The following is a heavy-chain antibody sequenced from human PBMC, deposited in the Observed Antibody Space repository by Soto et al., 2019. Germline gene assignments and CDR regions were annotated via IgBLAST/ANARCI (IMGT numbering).Heavy chain of an antibody. CDR1: GGSFSGYY. D-gene: IGHD3-3*01. CDR3: ARSREEITIFGVVIPHGWFDP. CDR2: INHSGST. J-gene: IGHJ5*02. Sequence: XATLSLTCAVYGGSFSGYYWSWIRQPPGKGLEWIGEINHSGSTNYNPSLKSRVTISVDTSKNQFSLKLSSVTAADTAVYYCARSREEITIFGVVIPHGWFDPWGQGTLVTVSS. V-gene: IGHV4-34*01.